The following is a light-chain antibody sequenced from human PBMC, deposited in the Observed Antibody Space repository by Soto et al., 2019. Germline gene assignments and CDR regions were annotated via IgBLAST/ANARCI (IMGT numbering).Light chain of an antibody. J-gene: IGLJ3*02. CDR1: SGHTTYA. CDR3: QTWDTGIGV. V-gene: IGLV4-69*01. Sequence: QPVLTQSPSASASLGASVKLTCTLNSGHTTYAITWHQQQPDKGPRYLMKLNGDGSHTKGDGIPDRFSGSSSGAERYLTISSLQSEDEAEYYCQTWDTGIGVFGGGTKLTVL. CDR2: LNGDGSH.